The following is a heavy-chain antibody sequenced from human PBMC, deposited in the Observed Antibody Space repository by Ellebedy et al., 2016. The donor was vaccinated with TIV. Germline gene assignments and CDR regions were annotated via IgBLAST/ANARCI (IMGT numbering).Heavy chain of an antibody. CDR2: IDTKTGNP. D-gene: IGHD1-26*01. CDR3: ARLRPWELLDY. J-gene: IGHJ4*02. Sequence: AASVKVSCKASGYTFTSYDTIWVRQAPGQGLEWMGWIDTKTGNPTYAQGFTGRFVFSLDTSVSTAYLQISNLKAEDTAVFYCARLRPWELLDYWGQGTRVTVSS. V-gene: IGHV7-4-1*02. CDR1: GYTFTSYD.